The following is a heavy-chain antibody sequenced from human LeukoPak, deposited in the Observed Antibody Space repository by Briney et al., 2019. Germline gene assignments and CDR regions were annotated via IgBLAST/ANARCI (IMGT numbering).Heavy chain of an antibody. J-gene: IGHJ4*02. V-gene: IGHV1-2*02. D-gene: IGHD6-13*01. CDR3: ARVNAYSSLQLDY. CDR2: INPNSGGT. CDR1: GYTITAYY. Sequence: ASVKLSCKASGYTITAYYIHWVRQAPGQGLEWMGWINPNSGGTGYAQKFQGRVTMTRDTSINTAYMELIRLGYDDTAVYFCARVNAYSSLQLDYWGQGTLVTVSS.